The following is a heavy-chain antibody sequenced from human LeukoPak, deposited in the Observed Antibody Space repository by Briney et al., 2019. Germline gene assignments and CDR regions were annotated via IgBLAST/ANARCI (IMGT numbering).Heavy chain of an antibody. V-gene: IGHV4-38-2*02. Sequence: PSETLSLTCTVSGYSISSGYYWGWIRQPPGKGLEWIGSIYHSGSTYYNPSLKSRVTISVDTSKNQFSLKLSSVTAADTAVYYCARLTKGIAAAGTGGFDYWGQGTLVTVSS. CDR1: GYSISSGYY. D-gene: IGHD6-13*01. CDR3: ARLTKGIAAAGTGGFDY. J-gene: IGHJ4*02. CDR2: IYHSGST.